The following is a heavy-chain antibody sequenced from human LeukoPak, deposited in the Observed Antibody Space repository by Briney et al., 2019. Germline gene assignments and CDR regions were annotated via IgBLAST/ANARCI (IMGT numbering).Heavy chain of an antibody. Sequence: SETLSLTCAVYGGSFSGYYWSWIRQPPGKGLEWIGEINHSGSTNYNPPLKSRVTISVDTSKNQFSLKLSSVTAADTAMYYCARMQQLTQMVDYWGQGTLVTVSS. CDR2: INHSGST. V-gene: IGHV4-34*01. CDR3: ARMQQLTQMVDY. D-gene: IGHD6-13*01. CDR1: GGSFSGYY. J-gene: IGHJ4*02.